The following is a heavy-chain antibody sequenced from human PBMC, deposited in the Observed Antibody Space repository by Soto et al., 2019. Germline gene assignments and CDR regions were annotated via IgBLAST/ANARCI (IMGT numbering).Heavy chain of an antibody. CDR1: GFPFSDHA. CDR3: AKDLYVQPPSGWFDP. Sequence: RLSCAASGFPFSDHAMHWVRQTPGKGLEWVSAITGRGDSTYYADSVKGRFTIPRDNSKSTLYLQMMSLRAEDTAVYYCAKDLYVQPPSGWFDPWGQGTVVTVSS. CDR2: ITGRGDST. J-gene: IGHJ5*02. D-gene: IGHD1-26*01. V-gene: IGHV3-23*01.